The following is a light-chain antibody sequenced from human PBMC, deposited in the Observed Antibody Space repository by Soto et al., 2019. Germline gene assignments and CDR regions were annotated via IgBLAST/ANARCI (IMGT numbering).Light chain of an antibody. J-gene: IGLJ2*01. Sequence: SVLTQPPSASGTPGQRVSLSCSGSGSNIGSNFVYWYQQLPGTAPKLLMYRNNQRPSGVPDRFSGSKSGTSASLAISGLRSEDEGDYYCATWDDTLIGVVFGGGTKLTVL. CDR2: RNN. CDR3: ATWDDTLIGVV. CDR1: GSNIGSNF. V-gene: IGLV1-47*01.